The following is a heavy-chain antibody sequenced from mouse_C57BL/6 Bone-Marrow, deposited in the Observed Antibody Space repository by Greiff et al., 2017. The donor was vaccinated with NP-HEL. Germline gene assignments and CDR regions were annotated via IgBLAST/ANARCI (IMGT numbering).Heavy chain of an antibody. J-gene: IGHJ2*01. Sequence: VQVVESGAELARPGASVKLSCKASGYTFTSYGISWVKQRTGQGLEWIGEIYPRSGNTYYNEKFKGKATLTADKSSSTAYMELRSLTSEDSAVYFCARGTYYSNYPRFDYWGQGTTLTVSS. V-gene: IGHV1-81*01. CDR1: GYTFTSYG. D-gene: IGHD2-5*01. CDR3: ARGTYYSNYPRFDY. CDR2: IYPRSGNT.